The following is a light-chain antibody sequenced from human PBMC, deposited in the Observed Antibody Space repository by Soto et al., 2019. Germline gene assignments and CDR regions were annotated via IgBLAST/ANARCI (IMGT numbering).Light chain of an antibody. CDR3: GSYAVSYPYV. J-gene: IGLJ1*01. V-gene: IGLV2-11*01. CDR2: DVT. Sequence: QSVLTQPHSVSGSPGQSVTISCTGTSSDVGDYNYVSWYQQHPGKAPKLMIYDVTKRPSGVPDRFSGSKSGNTASLTISGLQAEDEADYYCGSYAVSYPYVFGTGTKVTVL. CDR1: SSDVGDYNY.